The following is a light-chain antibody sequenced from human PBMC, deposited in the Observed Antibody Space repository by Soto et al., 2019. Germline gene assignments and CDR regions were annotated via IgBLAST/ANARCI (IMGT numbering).Light chain of an antibody. V-gene: IGKV1-5*01. CDR2: DAT. Sequence: DIQMTQSPSTLSASVGDRVTITCRASQSISSWLAWYQQKPGKAPKLLIYDATCLESGVPSRFSGSGSGTEFTLTISSLQPDDFATYCCLQDYNYPWTCGQGTKVDSK. J-gene: IGKJ1*01. CDR3: LQDYNYPWT. CDR1: QSISSW.